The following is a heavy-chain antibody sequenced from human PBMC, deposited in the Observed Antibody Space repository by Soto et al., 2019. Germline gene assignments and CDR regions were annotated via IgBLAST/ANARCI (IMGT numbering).Heavy chain of an antibody. CDR3: ARVVHSNYYYYGMDV. CDR1: GYTFTSYG. V-gene: IGHV1-18*01. J-gene: IGHJ6*02. D-gene: IGHD4-4*01. CDR2: ISAYNGNT. Sequence: ASVKVSCKASGYTFTSYGISWVRQAPGQGLEWMGWISAYNGNTNYAQKLQGRVTMTTDTSTSTAYMELRSLRSDDTAVYYCARVVHSNYYYYGMDVWGQGTTVTVSS.